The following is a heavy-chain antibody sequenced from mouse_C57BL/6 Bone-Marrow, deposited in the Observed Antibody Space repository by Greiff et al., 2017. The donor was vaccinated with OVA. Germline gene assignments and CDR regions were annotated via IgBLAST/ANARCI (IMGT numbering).Heavy chain of an antibody. CDR1: GYAFTNYL. CDR3: ARRGSYWDFEC. CDR2: INPGSGGT. Sequence: VQLQQSGAELVRPGTSVKVSCKASGYAFTNYLIEWVKQRPGQGLEWIGVINPGSGGTNYNEKFKGKATLTADKSSSTAYMPLSSLTFEDSAVYFWARRGSYWDFECWGTGTTVTVSS. J-gene: IGHJ1*03. V-gene: IGHV1-54*01.